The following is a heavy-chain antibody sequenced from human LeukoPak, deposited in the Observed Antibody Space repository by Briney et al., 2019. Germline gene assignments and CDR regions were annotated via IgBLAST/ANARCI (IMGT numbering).Heavy chain of an antibody. CDR2: IGTAGDT. CDR1: GFTFSSYD. CDR3: ARAHYVSDAFDI. V-gene: IGHV3-13*01. D-gene: IGHD3-10*02. Sequence: GGSLRLSCAASGFTFSSYDMHWVRQATGKGLEWVSAIGTAGDTYYPGSVKGRFTISRENAKNSLYLQMNSLRAGDTAVYYCARAHYVSDAFDIWGQGTMVTVSS. J-gene: IGHJ3*02.